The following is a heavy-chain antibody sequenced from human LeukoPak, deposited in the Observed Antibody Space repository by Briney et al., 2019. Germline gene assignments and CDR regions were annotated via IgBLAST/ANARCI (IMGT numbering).Heavy chain of an antibody. CDR1: GGSISSGGYY. D-gene: IGHD3-22*01. CDR2: IYHSGST. V-gene: IGHV4-30-2*01. J-gene: IGHJ1*01. CDR3: AGDSSGEGYFQH. Sequence: SQTLSLTCTVSGGSISSGGYYWSWIRQPPGKGLEWIGYIYHSGSTYYNPSLKSRVTISVDRSKNQFSLKLSSVTAADTAVYYCAGDSSGEGYFQHWGQGTLVTVSS.